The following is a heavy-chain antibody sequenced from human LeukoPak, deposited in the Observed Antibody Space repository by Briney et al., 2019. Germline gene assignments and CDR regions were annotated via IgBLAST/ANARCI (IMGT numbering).Heavy chain of an antibody. V-gene: IGHV3-48*02. CDR2: ISSSSTI. CDR3: ARVRFSGDREDY. D-gene: IGHD3-10*01. J-gene: IGHJ4*02. CDR1: GFTFSSYS. Sequence: PGGSLRLSCAASGFTFSSYSMNWVRQAPGKGLEWVSYISSSSTIYYADSVKGRFTISRDNAKNSLYLQMNSLRDEDTAVYYCARVRFSGDREDYWGQGTLVTVSS.